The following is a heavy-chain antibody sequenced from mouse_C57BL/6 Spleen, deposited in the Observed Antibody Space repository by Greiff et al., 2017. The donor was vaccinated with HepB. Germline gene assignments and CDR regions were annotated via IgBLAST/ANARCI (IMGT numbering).Heavy chain of an antibody. CDR3: ARRDSSGYVWFAY. J-gene: IGHJ3*01. D-gene: IGHD3-2*02. CDR2: INPNNGGT. V-gene: IGHV1-18*01. CDR1: GYTFTDYY. Sequence: VQLQQSGPELVKPGASVKISCTASGYTFTDYYMDWVKQSHGKSLEWIGDINPNNGGTIYNQKFKGKATLTVDTSSSTAYMELRSLTSEDTAVYYCARRDSSGYVWFAYWGQGTLVTVSA.